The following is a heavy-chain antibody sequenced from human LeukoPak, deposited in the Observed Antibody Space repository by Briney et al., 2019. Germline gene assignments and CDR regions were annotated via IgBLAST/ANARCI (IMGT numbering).Heavy chain of an antibody. CDR1: GFTVSSNY. D-gene: IGHD2-15*01. J-gene: IGHJ6*02. Sequence: AGGSLRLSCAASGFTVSSNYMSWVRQAPGKGLEWVSVIYSGGSTYYADSVKGRFTISRDNSKNTLYLQMNSLRAEDTAVYYCARDVGGRSLYGMDVWGQGTTVTVSS. V-gene: IGHV3-53*01. CDR2: IYSGGST. CDR3: ARDVGGRSLYGMDV.